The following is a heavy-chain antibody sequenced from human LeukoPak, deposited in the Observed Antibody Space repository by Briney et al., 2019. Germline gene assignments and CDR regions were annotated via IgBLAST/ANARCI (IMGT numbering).Heavy chain of an antibody. CDR1: GFTLSSYG. V-gene: IGHV3-23*01. CDR3: TTDGVGVEGATYDN. Sequence: GGSLRLSCAASGFTLSSYGMSWVRQAPGKGLEWVSAISGSGGRTFYADSVKGRFTISRDNSKNTLYLQMNSLRAEDTAVYYCTTDGVGVEGATYDNWGQGTLVSVSS. D-gene: IGHD1-26*01. J-gene: IGHJ4*02. CDR2: ISGSGGRT.